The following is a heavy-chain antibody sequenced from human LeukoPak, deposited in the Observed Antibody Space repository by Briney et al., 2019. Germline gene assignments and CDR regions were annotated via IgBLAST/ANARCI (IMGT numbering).Heavy chain of an antibody. CDR1: GGSISSYY. D-gene: IGHD5-18*01. CDR2: IYTSGST. V-gene: IGHV4-4*07. CDR3: ARYADTAMAENYFDY. Sequence: TSETLSLTCTVSGGSISSYYWSWIRQPAGKGLEWIGRIYTSGSTNHNPSLKSRVTMSVDTSKNQFSLKLSSVTAADTAVYYCARYADTAMAENYFDYWGQGTLVTVSS. J-gene: IGHJ4*02.